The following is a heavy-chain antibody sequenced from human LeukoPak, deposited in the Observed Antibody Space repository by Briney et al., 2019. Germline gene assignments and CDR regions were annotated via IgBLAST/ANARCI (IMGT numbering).Heavy chain of an antibody. J-gene: IGHJ3*02. CDR1: GYTFTGYY. CDR3: ARDYSGSYYVAFDI. CDR2: INPNSGGT. Sequence: ASVKVSCKASGYTFTGYYMHWVRQAPGQGLEWMGWINPNSGGTNYAQKFQGRVTMTRDTSISTAYMELSRLRSDDTAVYYCARDYSGSYYVAFDIWGQGTMVTVSS. D-gene: IGHD1-26*01. V-gene: IGHV1-2*02.